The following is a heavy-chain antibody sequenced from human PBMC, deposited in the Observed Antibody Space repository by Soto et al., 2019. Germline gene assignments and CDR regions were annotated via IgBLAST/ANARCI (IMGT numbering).Heavy chain of an antibody. Sequence: GGSLRLSCAASGFTFSSYSMNWVRQAPGKGLEWVSSISSSSSYIYYADSVKGRFTISRDNAKNSLYLQMNSLRAEDTAVYYCAREGTIFGVGPGGPYYYYGMDVWGQGTTVTVYS. D-gene: IGHD3-3*01. CDR2: ISSSSSYI. CDR3: AREGTIFGVGPGGPYYYYGMDV. J-gene: IGHJ6*02. CDR1: GFTFSSYS. V-gene: IGHV3-21*01.